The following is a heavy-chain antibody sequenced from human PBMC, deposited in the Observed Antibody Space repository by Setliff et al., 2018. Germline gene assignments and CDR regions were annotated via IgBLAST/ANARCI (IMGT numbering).Heavy chain of an antibody. CDR2: IYYSGST. D-gene: IGHD2-2*01. Sequence: SETLSLTCTVSGGSITSYYWSWIRQPPGKGLEYIGYIYYSGSTNYNPSLKSRVTISLDTSKNQFSLKLSSVTAADTAVYYCARDGPHCVTSSCPGAWFDPWGQGILVTVS. J-gene: IGHJ5*02. CDR1: GGSITSYY. V-gene: IGHV4-59*12. CDR3: ARDGPHCVTSSCPGAWFDP.